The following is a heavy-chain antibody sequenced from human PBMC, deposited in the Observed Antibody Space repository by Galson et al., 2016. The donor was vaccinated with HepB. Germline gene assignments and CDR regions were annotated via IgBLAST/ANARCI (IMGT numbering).Heavy chain of an antibody. Sequence: SVKVSCKASGYTFTSYAIHWVRQAPGQRLEWMGWINAGNGNTKYSQKFQGRVTITRDTSASTAYMELSSLRSEDTAVYYCASSSPLAPDDAFDIWGQGTMVIVSS. V-gene: IGHV1-3*01. D-gene: IGHD6-25*01. CDR1: GYTFTSYA. CDR2: INAGNGNT. J-gene: IGHJ3*02. CDR3: ASSSPLAPDDAFDI.